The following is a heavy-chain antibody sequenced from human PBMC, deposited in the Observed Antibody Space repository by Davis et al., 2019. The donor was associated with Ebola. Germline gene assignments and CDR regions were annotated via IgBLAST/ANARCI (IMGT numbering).Heavy chain of an antibody. V-gene: IGHV4-4*08. D-gene: IGHD2-8*01. CDR3: ARVGDFQGVY. CDR1: GGSISGYY. Sequence: PSETLSLTCTVSGGSISGYYWNWIRQPPGKGLEWIGYIYSSGDIHLSPSLRSRASIFRDTFKNHFSVALTSVTAADTAVYYCARVGDFQGVYWGQGILVSVSS. J-gene: IGHJ4*02. CDR2: IYSSGDI.